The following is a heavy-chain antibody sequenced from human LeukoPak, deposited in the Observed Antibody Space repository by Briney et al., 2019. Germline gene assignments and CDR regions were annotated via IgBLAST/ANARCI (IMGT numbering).Heavy chain of an antibody. CDR1: GGSFSGYY. Sequence: PSETLSLTCAVYGGSFSGYYWSWIRQPPGKGLEWIGEINHSGSTNYNPSLKSRVTISVDTSRNQFSLKLSSVTAADTAVYYCARGGDYYDVSRWFDPWGQGTLVTVSS. V-gene: IGHV4-34*01. J-gene: IGHJ5*02. CDR2: INHSGST. CDR3: ARGGDYYDVSRWFDP. D-gene: IGHD3-22*01.